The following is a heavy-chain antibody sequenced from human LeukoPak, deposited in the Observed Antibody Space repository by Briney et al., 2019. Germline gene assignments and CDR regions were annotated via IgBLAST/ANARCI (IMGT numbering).Heavy chain of an antibody. Sequence: ASVKVSCKASGYTFTSYGIAWVRQAPGQGLEWMGWINANNGNTNYAQNLQGRVTMTTDTSTSTVYMELRSLRSEDTAVYYCATDSSMVRGVISAFDIWGQGTMVTVSS. CDR1: GYTFTSYG. D-gene: IGHD3-10*01. J-gene: IGHJ3*02. V-gene: IGHV1-18*01. CDR3: ATDSSMVRGVISAFDI. CDR2: INANNGNT.